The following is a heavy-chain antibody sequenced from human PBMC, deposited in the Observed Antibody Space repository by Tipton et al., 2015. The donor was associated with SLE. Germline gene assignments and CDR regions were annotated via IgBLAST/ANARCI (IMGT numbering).Heavy chain of an antibody. CDR2: FYFSGSS. CDR1: GVSISTYY. Sequence: TLSLTCSVSGVSISTYYWSWIRQSPGKGLEWIGFFYFSGSSQYNPSLKSRVTISEDTSKNQFSLKLTSVTAADTAIYYCVRGHPHIVVLIGGGWFDPWGQGTLVTVSS. CDR3: VRGHPHIVVLIGGGWFDP. V-gene: IGHV4-59*12. D-gene: IGHD2-21*01. J-gene: IGHJ5*02.